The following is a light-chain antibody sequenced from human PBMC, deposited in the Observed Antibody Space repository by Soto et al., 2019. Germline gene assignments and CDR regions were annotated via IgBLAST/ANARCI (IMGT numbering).Light chain of an antibody. V-gene: IGKV3-15*01. J-gene: IGKJ1*01. Sequence: TESPDSVSVAPGQSAILSCRASQSVSSNLAWYQQKPGQAPRLLIYGASTRATGIPARFSGSGSGKEFPLTISCLQSEDFAVYYCQQYNNWWPFGQVTKVAIK. CDR1: QSVSSN. CDR2: GAS. CDR3: QQYNNWWP.